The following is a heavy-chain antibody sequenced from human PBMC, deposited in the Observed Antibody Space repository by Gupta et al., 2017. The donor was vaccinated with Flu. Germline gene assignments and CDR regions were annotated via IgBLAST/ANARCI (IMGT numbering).Heavy chain of an antibody. D-gene: IGHD2-2*01. J-gene: IGHJ3*02. Sequence: EVQLVESGGGLVQPGGSLRLSCAASGFPFSSYDMHWVRHATGKGLEWVSAIGTAGDTYYPGSVKGRFTISRENAKNSLYLQMNSLRAGDTAVYYCARTPNCSSTSCYAFDIWGQGTMVTVSS. CDR2: IGTAGDT. V-gene: IGHV3-13*01. CDR3: ARTPNCSSTSCYAFDI. CDR1: GFPFSSYD.